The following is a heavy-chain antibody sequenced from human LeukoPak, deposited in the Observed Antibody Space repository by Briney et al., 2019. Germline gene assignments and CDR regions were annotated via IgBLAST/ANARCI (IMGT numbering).Heavy chain of an antibody. CDR3: AKDPGYGDYVPFDY. Sequence: GGSLRLSCAASGFTFSSYAMSWVRQAPGKGLEWVSAISGGGGSTYYADSVKGRFTISRDNSKNTLYLQMNSLRAEDTAVYYCAKDPGYGDYVPFDYWGQGTLVTVSS. J-gene: IGHJ4*02. CDR1: GFTFSSYA. V-gene: IGHV3-23*01. D-gene: IGHD4-17*01. CDR2: ISGGGGST.